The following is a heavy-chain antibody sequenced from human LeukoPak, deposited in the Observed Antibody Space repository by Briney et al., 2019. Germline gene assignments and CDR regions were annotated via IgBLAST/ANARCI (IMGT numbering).Heavy chain of an antibody. CDR2: IYHSGRT. Sequence: GTLSLTCAVSGGSISSNNWWSWVRQPLGKGLEWIGEIYHSGRTSYNPSLKRRVTISVDKSKNQFSLNLSSVTAADTSVYYCGRDLSVVGAPGWGQGTLVPGSS. CDR3: GRDLSVVGAPG. V-gene: IGHV4-4*02. J-gene: IGHJ1*01. D-gene: IGHD2-15*01. CDR1: GGSISSNNW.